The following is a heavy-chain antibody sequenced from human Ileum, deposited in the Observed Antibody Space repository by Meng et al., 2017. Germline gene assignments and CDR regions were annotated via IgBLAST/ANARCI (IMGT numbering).Heavy chain of an antibody. V-gene: IGHV5-51*01. D-gene: IGHD6-19*01. Sequence: GESLKISCKGSGYSFTAYWIGWVRQMPGRGLEWMGIIYPGDSDTRYSPSFQGQVTISADKSITTAYLQWSSLKASDSAIYYCARRGITVANRDVAFDIWGQGTLVTVSS. CDR2: IYPGDSDT. CDR1: GYSFTAYW. CDR3: ARRGITVANRDVAFDI. J-gene: IGHJ3*02.